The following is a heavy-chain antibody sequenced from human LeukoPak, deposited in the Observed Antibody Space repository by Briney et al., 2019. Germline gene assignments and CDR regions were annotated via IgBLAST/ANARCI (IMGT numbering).Heavy chain of an antibody. CDR3: ARGGQGDGYSADEAFDF. Sequence: SQTLSLTCVISGDSVSSNSTACNWLRQSPSRGLEWLGRTYYRSKWYSDYAVSVKSRITINPDTSKNQFSLQLNSVTPEDTAVYYCARGGQGDGYSADEAFDFWGQGTMVTVSS. D-gene: IGHD5-24*01. CDR2: TYYRSKWYS. CDR1: GDSVSSNSTA. J-gene: IGHJ3*01. V-gene: IGHV6-1*01.